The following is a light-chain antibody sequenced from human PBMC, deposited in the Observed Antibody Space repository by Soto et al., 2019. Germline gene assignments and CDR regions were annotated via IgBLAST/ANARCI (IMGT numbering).Light chain of an antibody. CDR2: DIS. Sequence: VVITQGAATLSVSQGERATLSCRASQTVSRNLAWYQQRPGQAPRLLIYDISNRAAGVPARFSGSGSETEFTLTIGSLQSDEFAVYFCQQYKHWPSVGQGTRLEIK. CDR1: QTVSRN. V-gene: IGKV3-15*01. J-gene: IGKJ5*01. CDR3: QQYKHWPS.